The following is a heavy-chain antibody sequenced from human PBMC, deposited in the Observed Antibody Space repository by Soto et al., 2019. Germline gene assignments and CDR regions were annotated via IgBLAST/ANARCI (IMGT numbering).Heavy chain of an antibody. CDR2: IYYSGST. CDR3: KRHEGGAAADRPLDY. J-gene: IGHJ4*02. CDR1: GGSISSYY. D-gene: IGHD6-13*01. V-gene: IGHV4-59*08. Sequence: PSETLSLTCTVSGGSISSYYWSWIRQPPGKGLEWIGYIYYSGSTNYNPSLKSRVTISVDTSKNQFPLKLNSVTAADTAVYYCKRHEGGAAADRPLDYWGQGTLVTVSS.